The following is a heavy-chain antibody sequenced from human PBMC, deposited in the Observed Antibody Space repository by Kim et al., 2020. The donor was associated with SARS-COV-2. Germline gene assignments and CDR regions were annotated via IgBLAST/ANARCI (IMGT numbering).Heavy chain of an antibody. V-gene: IGHV1-46*01. Sequence: ASVKVSCKASGYTFTSYYMHWVRQAPGQGLEWMGIINPSGGSTSYALKFQGRVTMTRDTSTSTVYMELSSLRSEDTAVYYCAREEVAVAGIGWFDPWGQGTLVTVSS. D-gene: IGHD6-19*01. CDR3: AREEVAVAGIGWFDP. CDR1: GYTFTSYY. J-gene: IGHJ5*02. CDR2: INPSGGST.